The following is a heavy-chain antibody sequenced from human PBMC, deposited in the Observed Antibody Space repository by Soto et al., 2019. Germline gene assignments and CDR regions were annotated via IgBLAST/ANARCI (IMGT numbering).Heavy chain of an antibody. CDR3: AGDKGYYYDGVDV. CDR1: GDSISSYY. J-gene: IGHJ6*02. D-gene: IGHD3-22*01. Sequence: SETLSLTCTVSGDSISSYYWSWIRQPAGKGLEWIGRIYTSGNTQYNPSLWSRVTMSVDTSKNQLSLKLSSVTAADTAVYFCAGDKGYYYDGVDVWGQGTTVTVSS. V-gene: IGHV4-4*07. CDR2: IYTSGNT.